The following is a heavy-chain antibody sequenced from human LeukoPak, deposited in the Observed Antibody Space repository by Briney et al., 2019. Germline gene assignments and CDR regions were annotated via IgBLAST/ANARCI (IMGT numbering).Heavy chain of an antibody. CDR1: GGSISSYY. CDR2: IYYSGST. D-gene: IGHD4-17*01. V-gene: IGHV4-59*01. CDR3: AKHDYGDMDDAFDI. J-gene: IGHJ3*02. Sequence: PSETLSLTCTVSGGSISSYYWSWVRQPPGKGLEGIGYIYYSGSTNYNPSLTSRVTISVDTSKNQFSLKLSSVTAADTAVYYCAKHDYGDMDDAFDIWGQGTMVTVSS.